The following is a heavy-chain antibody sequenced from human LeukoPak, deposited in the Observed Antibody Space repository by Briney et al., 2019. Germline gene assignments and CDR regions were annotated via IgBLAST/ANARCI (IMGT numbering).Heavy chain of an antibody. CDR1: GGSISNSGFY. CDR2: VYYSGTT. Sequence: SETLSLTCTVSGGSISNSGFYWGWIRQTPGKGLEWIGSVYYSGTTYYHPSLESRATVSVDTSKNQFSLKLSSVTAADTAVYCCTKDFGNHRTDCWGQGTLVTVSS. V-gene: IGHV4-39*02. CDR3: TKDFGNHRTDC. J-gene: IGHJ4*02. D-gene: IGHD1-14*01.